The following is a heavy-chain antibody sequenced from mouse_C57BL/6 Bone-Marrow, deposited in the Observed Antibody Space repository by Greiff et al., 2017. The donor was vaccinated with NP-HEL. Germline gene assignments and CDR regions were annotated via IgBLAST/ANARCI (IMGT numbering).Heavy chain of an antibody. CDR2: ISDGGSYT. CDR1: GFTFSSYA. Sequence: DVQLVESGGGLVKPGGSLKLSCAASGFTFSSYAMSWVRQTPEKRLEWVATISDGGSYTYYPDNVKGRFTISRDNAKNNLYLQMSHLKSEDTAMYYCARDFPIYYDYDVGFAYWGQGTLVTVSA. CDR3: ARDFPIYYDYDVGFAY. J-gene: IGHJ3*01. D-gene: IGHD2-4*01. V-gene: IGHV5-4*01.